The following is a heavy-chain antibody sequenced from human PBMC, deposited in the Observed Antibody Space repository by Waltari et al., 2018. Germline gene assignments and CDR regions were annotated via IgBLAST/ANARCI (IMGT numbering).Heavy chain of an antibody. J-gene: IGHJ4*02. CDR3: ARGDDIVVVGIDY. CDR2: IYTSGST. Sequence: QVQLQESGPGLVKPSQTLSLTCTVSGGSISSGSYYWSWIRQPAGKGLEWIGRIYTSGSTNYNPSLNSRVTKSVDTSKNQFSLKLSSVTAADTAVYYCARGDDIVVVGIDYWGQGTLVTVSS. V-gene: IGHV4-61*02. CDR1: GGSISSGSYY. D-gene: IGHD2-15*01.